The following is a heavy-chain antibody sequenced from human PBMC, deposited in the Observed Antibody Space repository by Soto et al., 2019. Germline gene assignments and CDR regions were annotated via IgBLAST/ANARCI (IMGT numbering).Heavy chain of an antibody. Sequence: SETLSLTCTVSGGSISSYYWSWIRQPAGKGLEWIGRIYTSGSTNYNPSLKSRVTMSVDTSKNQFSLKLSSVTAADTAVYYCARGSSGWNYDWFDPWGQGTLVTVSS. D-gene: IGHD1-7*01. CDR2: IYTSGST. CDR1: GGSISSYY. CDR3: ARGSSGWNYDWFDP. V-gene: IGHV4-4*07. J-gene: IGHJ5*02.